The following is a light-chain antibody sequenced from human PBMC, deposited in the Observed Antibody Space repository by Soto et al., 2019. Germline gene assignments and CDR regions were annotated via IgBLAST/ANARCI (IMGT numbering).Light chain of an antibody. CDR2: DAS. V-gene: IGKV1-5*01. J-gene: IGKJ1*01. CDR1: QRINSW. Sequence: DIQMTQSPSTLSASVGDRVTITCRASQRINSWLAWYQQKPGKAPNLLIYDASTLESGVPSRFSGSGSWTEFTLTITSLQPGDFATYYCQQYEALWTFGQGTKVEIK. CDR3: QQYEALWT.